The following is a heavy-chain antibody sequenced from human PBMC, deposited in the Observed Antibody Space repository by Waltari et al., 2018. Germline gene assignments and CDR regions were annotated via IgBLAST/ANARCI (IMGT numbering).Heavy chain of an antibody. CDR2: IRYDENIK. CDR3: AKDLARPTYYFDY. Sequence: QVRLVESGGGVVKPGGSLILSCAASGSTFVSYAMHWVPQAPGKGLEWVALIRYDENIKLYAASVKGRFTISRDNSKNTLYLQMNSLKVEDTAIYYCAKDLARPTYYFDYWGQGTLVSVTS. J-gene: IGHJ4*02. V-gene: IGHV3-30*02. D-gene: IGHD6-6*01. CDR1: GSTFVSYA.